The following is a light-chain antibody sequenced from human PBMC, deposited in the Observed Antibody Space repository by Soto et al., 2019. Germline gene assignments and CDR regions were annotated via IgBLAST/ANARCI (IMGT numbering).Light chain of an antibody. V-gene: IGLV2-14*01. CDR1: SSDVGGYNY. J-gene: IGLJ1*01. CDR3: SSYTSSRAYV. Sequence: QSSLTPPASVSVSPGQSITISCTGTSSDVGGYNYVSWYQQQSGKAPKLMIHEVSNRPSGVSNRFSGSKSGNTASLTISGLQAEDEADYYCSSYTSSRAYVFGIGTKVTVL. CDR2: EVS.